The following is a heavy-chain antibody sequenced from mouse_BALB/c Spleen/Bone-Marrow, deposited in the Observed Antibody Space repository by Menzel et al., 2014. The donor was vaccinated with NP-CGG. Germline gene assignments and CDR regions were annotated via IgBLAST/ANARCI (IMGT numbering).Heavy chain of an antibody. J-gene: IGHJ3*01. D-gene: IGHD4-1*01. CDR2: INPGSGGT. CDR3: ARELGVFAY. V-gene: IGHV1-54*01. Sequence: VQLQQSGAELVRPGTSVKVSCKASGCAFTNYLIERVEQRPGQGLEWIGVINPGSGGTNYNEKFKGKATLTADKSSSTAYMQLSSLTSDDSAVYFCARELGVFAYWGQGTLVTVSA. CDR1: GCAFTNYL.